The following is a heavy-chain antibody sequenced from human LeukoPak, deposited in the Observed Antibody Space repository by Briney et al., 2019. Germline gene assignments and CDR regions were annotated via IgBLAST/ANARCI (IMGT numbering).Heavy chain of an antibody. D-gene: IGHD4-11*01. Sequence: GGSLRLSCAASGFTFSSYAMSWVRQAPGKGLEWVSAISGSGGSTYYADSVKGRFTISRDNSRNTLYLQMNSLRAEDTAVYYCAKDSENYSNYYHYWGQGTLVTVSS. V-gene: IGHV3-23*01. J-gene: IGHJ4*02. CDR2: ISGSGGST. CDR1: GFTFSSYA. CDR3: AKDSENYSNYYHY.